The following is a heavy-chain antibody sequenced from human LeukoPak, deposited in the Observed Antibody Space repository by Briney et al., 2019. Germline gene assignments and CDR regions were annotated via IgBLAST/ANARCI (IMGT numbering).Heavy chain of an antibody. Sequence: AGGSLRLSCAASGFTFSSYGMSWVRQAPGKGLEWVSGMSGSGGSTYYADSVKGRFTISRDNSKNTLYLQMNSLRAEDTAVYYCATHNILIRDPICHWGQGTLVTVSS. J-gene: IGHJ4*02. D-gene: IGHD3-16*01. CDR3: ATHNILIRDPICH. CDR2: MSGSGGST. V-gene: IGHV3-23*01. CDR1: GFTFSSYG.